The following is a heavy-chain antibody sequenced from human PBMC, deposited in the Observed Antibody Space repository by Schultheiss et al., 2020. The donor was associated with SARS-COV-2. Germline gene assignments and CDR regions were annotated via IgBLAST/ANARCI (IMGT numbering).Heavy chain of an antibody. CDR2: ISSSSSYI. Sequence: GGSLRLSCAASGFTFSSYEMNWVRQAPGKGLEWVSYISSSSSYIYYADSVKGRFTISRDNAKNSLYLQMNSLRAEDTAVYYCARETYYYDTSGYYPYYFDYWGQGTLVTVSS. CDR3: ARETYYYDTSGYYPYYFDY. D-gene: IGHD3-22*01. J-gene: IGHJ4*02. CDR1: GFTFSSYE. V-gene: IGHV3-21*05.